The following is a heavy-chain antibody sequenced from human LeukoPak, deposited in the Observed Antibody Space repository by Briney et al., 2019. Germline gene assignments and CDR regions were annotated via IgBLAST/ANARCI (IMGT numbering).Heavy chain of an antibody. CDR3: AKAASGNWNDVSDY. Sequence: GGSLRLFCAASGFTFSTYAMSWVRQAPGKGLGWVSAISGRGVSTSYADSVRGRFTISRDNSKNTLYLQMNSLRAEDTAVYYCAKAASGNWNDVSDYWGQGTLVTVSS. J-gene: IGHJ4*02. V-gene: IGHV3-23*01. CDR2: ISGRGVST. CDR1: GFTFSTYA. D-gene: IGHD1-20*01.